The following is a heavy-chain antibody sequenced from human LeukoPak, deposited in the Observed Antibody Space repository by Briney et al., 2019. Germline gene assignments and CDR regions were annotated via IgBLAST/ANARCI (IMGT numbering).Heavy chain of an antibody. CDR3: ARGPYCSGGSCYSDYYYYYGMDV. J-gene: IGHJ6*02. D-gene: IGHD2-15*01. Sequence: ASVKVSCKASGYTFTNYYIHWVRQAPGQGLEWMGIINPTGGSTTYAQKFQGRVTMTRDTSTSTVYMDLSSLRFEDTAVYYCARGPYCSGGSCYSDYYYYYGMDVWGQGTTVTVSS. V-gene: IGHV1-46*01. CDR2: INPTGGST. CDR1: GYTFTNYY.